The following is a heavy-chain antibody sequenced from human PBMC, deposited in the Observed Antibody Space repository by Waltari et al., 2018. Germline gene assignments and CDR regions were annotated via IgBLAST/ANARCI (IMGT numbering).Heavy chain of an antibody. CDR3: ASASEGTGTTGY. V-gene: IGHV4-4*02. CDR1: GGSISSSNW. CDR2: IYHSGRT. D-gene: IGHD1-7*01. Sequence: QVQLQESGPGLGKPSGTLSLTCAVSGGSISSSNWGSWVLPAPGKGLELIGEIYHSGRTNYNPSLKSRVTISVYKSKNQCSLKLSSVTAADTAVYYCASASEGTGTTGYWGQGTLVTVSS. J-gene: IGHJ4*02.